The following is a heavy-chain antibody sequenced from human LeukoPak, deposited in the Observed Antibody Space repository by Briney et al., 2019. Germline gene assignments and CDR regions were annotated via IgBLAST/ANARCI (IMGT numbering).Heavy chain of an antibody. CDR1: GFTFSSYS. Sequence: PGGSLRPSCAASGFTFSSYSMNWVRQAPGKGLEWVSGISWNSGSIGYADSVKGRFTISRDNAKNSLYLQMNSLRAEDTALYYCAKVVRYFGGFDPWGQGTLVTVSS. J-gene: IGHJ5*02. V-gene: IGHV3-9*01. D-gene: IGHD3-9*01. CDR3: AKVVRYFGGFDP. CDR2: ISWNSGSI.